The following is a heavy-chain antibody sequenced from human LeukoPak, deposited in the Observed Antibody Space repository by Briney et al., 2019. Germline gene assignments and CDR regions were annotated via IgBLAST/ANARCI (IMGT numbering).Heavy chain of an antibody. Sequence: GSSVKVSCKASGGTFSSYAISWVRQAPGQGLEWMGGIIAIFGTANYAQKFQGRVTITTDESTSTAYMELSSLRSEDTAVYYCARSPSSYYDSSGYYLPYWYFDLWGRGTLVTVSS. V-gene: IGHV1-69*05. CDR1: GGTFSSYA. CDR2: IIAIFGTA. CDR3: ARSPSSYYDSSGYYLPYWYFDL. J-gene: IGHJ2*01. D-gene: IGHD3-22*01.